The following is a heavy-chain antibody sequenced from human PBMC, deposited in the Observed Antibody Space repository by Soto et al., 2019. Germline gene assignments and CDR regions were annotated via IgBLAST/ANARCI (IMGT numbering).Heavy chain of an antibody. Sequence: QVQLVQSGAEVKKPGSSVKVSCKASGGTFSSYTISWVRQAPGQGLEWMGRIIPILGIANYAQKFQGSVTITADKSTSTAYMELSSLRSEDTAVYYCARDLGIAVAGPDYWGQGTLVTVSS. D-gene: IGHD6-19*01. V-gene: IGHV1-69*08. J-gene: IGHJ4*02. CDR3: ARDLGIAVAGPDY. CDR1: GGTFSSYT. CDR2: IIPILGIA.